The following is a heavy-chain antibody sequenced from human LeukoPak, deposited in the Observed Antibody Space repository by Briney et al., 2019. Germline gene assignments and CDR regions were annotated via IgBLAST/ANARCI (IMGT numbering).Heavy chain of an antibody. Sequence: GSLTLSCAASGFTFSGSAIHWVRQSSGKGLEWTGYIYYSGSTNYNPSLKSRVTISVDTSKNQFSLKLSSVTAADTAVYYCAREGYYDSSGYYRKDDAFDIWGQGTMVTVSS. CDR1: GFTFSGSA. V-gene: IGHV4-59*01. D-gene: IGHD3-22*01. J-gene: IGHJ3*02. CDR2: IYYSGST. CDR3: AREGYYDSSGYYRKDDAFDI.